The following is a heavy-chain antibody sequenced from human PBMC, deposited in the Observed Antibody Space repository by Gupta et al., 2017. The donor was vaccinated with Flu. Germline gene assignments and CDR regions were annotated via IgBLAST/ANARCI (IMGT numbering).Heavy chain of an antibody. V-gene: IGHV3-30*18. D-gene: IGHD3-3*01. J-gene: IGHJ4*02. CDR2: ISYDGSTE. Sequence: GLEWVAAISYDGSTEYYADSAKGRFSISRDNSKNTLYLQMNSLRAEDTAVYYCAKGYYDFSSHGDRSAYFLDHWGQGTRVTVSS. CDR3: AKGYYDFSSHGDRSAYFLDH.